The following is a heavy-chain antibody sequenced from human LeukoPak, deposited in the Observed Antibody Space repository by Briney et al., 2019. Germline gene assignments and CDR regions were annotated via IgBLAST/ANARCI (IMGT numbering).Heavy chain of an antibody. CDR2: INPNSGGT. Sequence: ASVKVSCKASGYTFTGYYMHWVRQAPGQGLEWMGWINPNSGGTNYAQKFQGRVTMTRDTSISTAYMELSRLRSDDTAVYYCARSPYDSSGYYNSPLFDYWGQGTLVTVSS. J-gene: IGHJ4*02. CDR1: GYTFTGYY. D-gene: IGHD3-22*01. CDR3: ARSPYDSSGYYNSPLFDY. V-gene: IGHV1-2*02.